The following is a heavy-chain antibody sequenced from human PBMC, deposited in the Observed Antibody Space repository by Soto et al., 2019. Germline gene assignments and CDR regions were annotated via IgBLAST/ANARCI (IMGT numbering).Heavy chain of an antibody. CDR3: ARHVVPAANYFAY. J-gene: IGHJ4*02. V-gene: IGHV4-30-4*01. Sequence: PSETLSLTCTVSGVSGGSISSGDYHWSWIRQPPGKGLERIGYIHNSGSTYYNPSLKSRITISVDTSRNQFSLKLSSVTVADTGVYYCARHVVPAANYFAYWGQGTLVTV. D-gene: IGHD2-2*01. CDR2: IHNSGST. CDR1: GGSISSGDYH.